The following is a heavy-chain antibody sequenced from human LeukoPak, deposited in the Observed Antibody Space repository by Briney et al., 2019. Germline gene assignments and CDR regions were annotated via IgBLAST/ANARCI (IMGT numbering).Heavy chain of an antibody. V-gene: IGHV4-59*01. CDR1: GGSFSGYY. Sequence: PSETLSLTCAVYGGSFSGYYWSWIRQPPGKGLEWIGYFHYSGTTNYNPSLKSRVTISVDTSKNQFSLKLSSVTAADTAVYYCARVDANWGVVDYWGQGTLVTVSS. J-gene: IGHJ4*02. D-gene: IGHD7-27*01. CDR2: FHYSGTT. CDR3: ARVDANWGVVDY.